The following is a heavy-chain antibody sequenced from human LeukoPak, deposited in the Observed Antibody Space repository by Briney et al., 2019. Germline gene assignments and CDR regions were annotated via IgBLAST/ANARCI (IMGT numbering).Heavy chain of an antibody. CDR2: ISSSGSTI. V-gene: IGHV3-48*03. CDR3: AREFGELFHYYHGMDV. Sequence: GGSLRLSCAASGFTFSSYEMNWVRQAPGKGLEWVSYISSSGSTIYYADSVKGRFTIPRDNAKNSLYLQMNSLRAEDTAVYYCAREFGELFHYYHGMDVWGKGTTVTVSS. CDR1: GFTFSSYE. J-gene: IGHJ6*04. D-gene: IGHD3-10*01.